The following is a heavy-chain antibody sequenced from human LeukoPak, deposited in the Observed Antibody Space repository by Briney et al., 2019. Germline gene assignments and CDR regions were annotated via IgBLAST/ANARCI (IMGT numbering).Heavy chain of an antibody. J-gene: IGHJ6*03. CDR3: VNPMRAVLKYYYMDV. CDR2: ISWSSGSI. Sequence: GRTPRLSRAPSGFTFYDHAMHWVRQAPGQGLGWVSSISWSSGSICYADSVKGLFTISRDTTKNSLYLEMTSLRAEDTALYYCVNPMRAVLKYYYMDVWGKGATVTVSS. V-gene: IGHV3-9*01. CDR1: GFTFYDHA. D-gene: IGHD6-19*01.